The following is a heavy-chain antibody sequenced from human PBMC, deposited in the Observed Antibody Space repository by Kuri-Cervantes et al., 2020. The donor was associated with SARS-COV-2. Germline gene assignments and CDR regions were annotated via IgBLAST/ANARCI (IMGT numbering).Heavy chain of an antibody. CDR1: GFIVSSSY. CDR2: IYAGGGT. V-gene: IGHV3-66*01. J-gene: IGHJ6*02. CDR3: AREGYYEPTDMDV. Sequence: GESLKISCAASGFIVSSSYMSWVRQAPGKGLEWVSIIYAGGGTYYAASVKGTFTISRDISKNTVFLQMNRLRPEDTAVYYCAREGYYEPTDMDVWGQGTTVTVSS. D-gene: IGHD3-22*01.